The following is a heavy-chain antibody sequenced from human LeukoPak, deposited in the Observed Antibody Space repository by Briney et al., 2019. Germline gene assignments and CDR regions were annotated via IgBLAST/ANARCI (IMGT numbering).Heavy chain of an antibody. Sequence: KPSETLSLTCTFSGGSISSSSYYWGWIRQPPGKGLEWIGSIYYSGSTYYNPSLKSRVTISVDTSKNQFSLKLSSVTAADTAVYYCVDLHRGAHDYWGQGTLVTVSA. J-gene: IGHJ4*02. CDR2: IYYSGST. CDR1: GGSISSSSYY. D-gene: IGHD1-26*01. V-gene: IGHV4-39*01. CDR3: VDLHRGAHDY.